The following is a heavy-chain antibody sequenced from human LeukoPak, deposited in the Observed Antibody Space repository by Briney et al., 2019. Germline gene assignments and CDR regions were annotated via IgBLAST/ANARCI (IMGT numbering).Heavy chain of an antibody. CDR2: INPNSGDT. J-gene: IGHJ2*01. D-gene: IGHD4-17*01. V-gene: IGHV1-2*02. CDR1: GYTFTGYL. Sequence: GASVKVSCKASGYTFTGYLMHWVRQAPGQGLEWMGWINPNSGDTKYAPKFQGRVTMTRDTSISTAYMELSRLRSDDTAVYYCTRALTTVATWMYLWGRGTLVTVSS. CDR3: TRALTTVATWMYL.